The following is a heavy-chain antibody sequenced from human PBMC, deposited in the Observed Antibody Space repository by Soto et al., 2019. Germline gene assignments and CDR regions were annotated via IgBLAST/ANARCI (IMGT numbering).Heavy chain of an antibody. V-gene: IGHV1-46*02. Sequence: QVQLVQSGAEVRKPGASVKVSCKPSAYTFNTYYLHWLRQAPGQALEWMGVIHPSGGGTTYAQKFLGRVTVTRDTSTTTVFMELSSLRSDDTAVYYCARGGHIAVVTASFDYWGQGTLVTVSS. CDR1: AYTFNTYY. CDR2: IHPSGGGT. D-gene: IGHD2-21*02. J-gene: IGHJ4*02. CDR3: ARGGHIAVVTASFDY.